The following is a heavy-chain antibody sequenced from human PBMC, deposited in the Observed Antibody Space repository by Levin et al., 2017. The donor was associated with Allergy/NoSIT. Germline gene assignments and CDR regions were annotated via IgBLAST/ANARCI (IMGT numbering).Heavy chain of an antibody. Sequence: SQTLSLTCTVSGASVTSSPYYWGWLRQSPGRGLEWIASITYSGNTYFNPSLKSRVTISLDTSTNQFSLKLNSVTAADTAVYYGLGYYCDSSGHWRFDYWGQGTLLTVSS. J-gene: IGHJ4*02. CDR2: ITYSGNT. CDR1: GASVTSSPYY. V-gene: IGHV4-39*07. D-gene: IGHD3-22*01. CDR3: LGYYCDSSGHWRFDY.